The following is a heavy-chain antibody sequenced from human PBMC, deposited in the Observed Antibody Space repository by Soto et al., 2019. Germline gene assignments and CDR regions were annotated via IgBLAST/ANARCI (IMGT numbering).Heavy chain of an antibody. Sequence: ASVKVSCKASGYSFFSYYIHWVRQAPGQGLGWMGRFLASGGNTFYAQRFRGRVSMTRDTSSTNTVSLELTSLTSDDTAVYYCARGGATIFGVIDSWGQGTRVTVPQ. D-gene: IGHD3-3*02. CDR1: GYSFFSYY. J-gene: IGHJ4*02. CDR3: ARGGATIFGVIDS. V-gene: IGHV1-46*01. CDR2: FLASGGNT.